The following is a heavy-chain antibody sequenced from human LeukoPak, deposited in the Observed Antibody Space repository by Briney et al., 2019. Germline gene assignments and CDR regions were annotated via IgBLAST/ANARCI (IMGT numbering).Heavy chain of an antibody. CDR2: MNPNSGNT. CDR3: AKGRAARGTRTPLLAY. V-gene: IGHV1-8*01. J-gene: IGHJ4*02. Sequence: GASVKVSCKTSGYTFTSYDVHWVRQATGQGLEWMGWMNPNSGNTGSAQNFQGRVTMTSSTSITTAYMELSGLTSEDTAVYYCAKGRAARGTRTPLLAYWGQGTLGTVSS. CDR1: GYTFTSYD. D-gene: IGHD3/OR15-3a*01.